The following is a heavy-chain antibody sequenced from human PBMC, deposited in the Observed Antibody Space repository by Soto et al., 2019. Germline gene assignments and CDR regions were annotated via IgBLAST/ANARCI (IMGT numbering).Heavy chain of an antibody. V-gene: IGHV4-59*12. D-gene: IGHD6-19*01. CDR1: GGSINDYY. J-gene: IGHJ4*02. Sequence: SETLSLTCTVSGGSINDYYGTWIRQPPGKGLEWMGYIYYSGTTTNYNPSLKSRVTLSVDTSKNQFSLKLTSVTAADSAVYYCARGSGQTWLAQFDYWGQGTLVTVSS. CDR2: IYYSGTTT. CDR3: ARGSGQTWLAQFDY.